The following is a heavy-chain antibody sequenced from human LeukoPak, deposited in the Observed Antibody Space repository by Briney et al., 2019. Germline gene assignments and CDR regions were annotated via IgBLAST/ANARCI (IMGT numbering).Heavy chain of an antibody. D-gene: IGHD4-23*01. J-gene: IGHJ3*02. CDR1: GFTFSSYS. V-gene: IGHV3-21*04. Sequence: GGSLRLSCAASGFTFSSYSMNWVRQAPGKGLEWVSSISSSSSYIYYADSVKGRFTISRDNSKNTLYLQMNSLRAEDTAVYYCASGPVVDNSHISDAFDIWGQGTMVTVSS. CDR2: ISSSSSYI. CDR3: ASGPVVDNSHISDAFDI.